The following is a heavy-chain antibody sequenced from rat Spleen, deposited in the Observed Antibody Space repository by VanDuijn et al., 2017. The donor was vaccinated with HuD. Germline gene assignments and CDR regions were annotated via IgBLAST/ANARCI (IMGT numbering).Heavy chain of an antibody. J-gene: IGHJ3*01. CDR3: TRGDYGGNWFAY. CDR1: GFTFNNYW. CDR2: ITSSGGSI. Sequence: EVKLVESGGGLVQPGRSLKLSCAASGFTFNNYWMNWIRQAPGKGLEWIASITSSGGSIYYPDSVKGRFTISRDNAQNTLYLQMNSLRSEDTATYYCTRGDYGGNWFAYWGQGTLVTVSS. V-gene: IGHV5-31*01. D-gene: IGHD1-11*01.